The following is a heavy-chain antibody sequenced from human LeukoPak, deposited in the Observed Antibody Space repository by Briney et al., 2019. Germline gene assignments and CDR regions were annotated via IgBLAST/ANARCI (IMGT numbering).Heavy chain of an antibody. CDR3: AHRREYSSAWYWANFDY. Sequence: SGPTLVNPTQTLTLTCTFSGFSLITNGVGVGWIRQPPGEALEWLALIYWDDDKRYSPSLRNRLTITKDTSKNQVVLTLTNMDPVDTATNYCAHRREYSSAWYWANFDYWGQGTLVTVSS. CDR1: GFSLITNGVG. V-gene: IGHV2-5*02. D-gene: IGHD6-13*01. J-gene: IGHJ4*02. CDR2: IYWDDDK.